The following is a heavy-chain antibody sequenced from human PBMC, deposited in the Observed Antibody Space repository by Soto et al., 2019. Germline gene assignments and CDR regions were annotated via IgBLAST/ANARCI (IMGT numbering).Heavy chain of an antibody. J-gene: IGHJ4*02. V-gene: IGHV4-59*01. CDR2: IYYSGST. CDR3: AAYDSEGYFDY. D-gene: IGHD3-9*01. Sequence: TVSGGSITNFHWSWIRQPPGKGLEWIGYIYYSGSTNYNPSLKSRVTMSIDTSKNQFSLKLISVTAADTAAYYCAAYDSEGYFDYWGQGALVTVSS. CDR1: GGSITNFH.